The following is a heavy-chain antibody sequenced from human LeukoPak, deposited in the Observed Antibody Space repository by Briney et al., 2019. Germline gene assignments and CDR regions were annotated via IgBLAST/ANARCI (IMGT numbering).Heavy chain of an antibody. CDR2: IYHSGSS. J-gene: IGHJ6*03. D-gene: IGHD6-19*01. Sequence: SETLSLTCTVSGYSISSGYFWGWIRQPPGKGLEWIGSIYHSGSSYYNPSLNSRVTISVDTSKNQFSLKLSSVTAADTAVYYCARLRSSGWYPLNYYYYYMDVWGKGTTVTISS. CDR3: ARLRSSGWYPLNYYYYYMDV. V-gene: IGHV4-38-2*02. CDR1: GYSISSGYF.